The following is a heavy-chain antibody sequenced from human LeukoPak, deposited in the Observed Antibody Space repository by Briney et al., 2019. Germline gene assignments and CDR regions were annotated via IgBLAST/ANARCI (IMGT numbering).Heavy chain of an antibody. V-gene: IGHV3-74*01. CDR3: ARVYDFWSGYPPY. CDR2: INSDGSST. D-gene: IGHD3-3*01. Sequence: GGSLRLSCAASGFTFSSYWMHWVRQAPGKGLVWVSRINSDGSSTSYADSVKGRFTISRDNAKNTLYLQMNSLSAEDTAVYYCARVYDFWSGYPPYWGQGTLVTVSS. J-gene: IGHJ4*02. CDR1: GFTFSSYW.